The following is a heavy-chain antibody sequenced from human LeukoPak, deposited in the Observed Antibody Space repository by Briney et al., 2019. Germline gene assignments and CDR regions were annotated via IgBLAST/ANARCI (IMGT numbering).Heavy chain of an antibody. CDR1: GGSISSGSYY. CDR3: ARVESSPGYYGSGRYNWFDP. D-gene: IGHD3-10*01. V-gene: IGHV4-61*02. J-gene: IGHJ5*02. Sequence: SETLSLTCTVSGGSISSGSYYWSWIRQPAGKGLEWIGRIYTSGSTNYNPSLKSRVTISVDTSKNQFSLKLSSVTAADTAVYYCARVESSPGYYGSGRYNWFDPWGQGTLVTVSS. CDR2: IYTSGST.